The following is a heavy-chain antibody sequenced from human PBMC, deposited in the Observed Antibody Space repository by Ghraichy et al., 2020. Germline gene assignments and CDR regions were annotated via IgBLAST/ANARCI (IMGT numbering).Heavy chain of an antibody. V-gene: IGHV3-21*01. D-gene: IGHD2-2*01. CDR2: ISSSSSYI. Sequence: GESLNISCAASGFTFSSYSMNWVRQAPGKGLEWVSSISSSSSYIYYADSVKGRFTISRDNAKNSLYLQMNSLRAEDTAVYYCARDRDIVVVPAAIQAYNWFDPWGQGTLVTVSS. CDR3: ARDRDIVVVPAAIQAYNWFDP. J-gene: IGHJ5*02. CDR1: GFTFSSYS.